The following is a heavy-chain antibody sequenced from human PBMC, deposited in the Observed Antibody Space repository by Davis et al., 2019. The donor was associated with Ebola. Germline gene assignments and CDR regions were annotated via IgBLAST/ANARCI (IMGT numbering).Heavy chain of an antibody. Sequence: PGGSLRLSCAASGFTFSSYSMNWVRQAPGKGLEWVSYISSSSSTIYYADSVKGRFTISRDNAKNSLYLQMNSLRDEDTAVYYCSIAAAGTNDYWGQGTLVTVSS. D-gene: IGHD6-13*01. CDR1: GFTFSSYS. CDR2: ISSSSSTI. CDR3: SIAAAGTNDY. J-gene: IGHJ4*02. V-gene: IGHV3-48*02.